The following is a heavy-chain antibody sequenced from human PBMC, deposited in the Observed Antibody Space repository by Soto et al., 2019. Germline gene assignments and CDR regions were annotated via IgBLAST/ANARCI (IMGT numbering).Heavy chain of an antibody. CDR1: GGSISSSSYY. Sequence: SETLSLTCTVSGGSISSSSYYWGWIRQPPGKGLEWIGSTYYSGSTYYNPSLKSRVTISVDTSKNQFSLKLSSVTAADTAVYYCARGYYYDSSGYDAFDIWGQGTMVTVSS. J-gene: IGHJ3*02. CDR2: TYYSGST. V-gene: IGHV4-39*01. D-gene: IGHD3-22*01. CDR3: ARGYYYDSSGYDAFDI.